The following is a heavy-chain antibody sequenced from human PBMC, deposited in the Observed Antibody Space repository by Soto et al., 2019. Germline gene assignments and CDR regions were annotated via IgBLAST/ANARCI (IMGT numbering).Heavy chain of an antibody. CDR1: GYDFNTNL. CDR3: ARLPRGCNKTSCYYADP. Sequence: PGGSLKISFRGSGYDFNTNLLGWVRQWPVRGLEWVGIMYPGDSDTRYNPSLQGHVTLSVDVTVSTAFLKWRSLETSDTGLYFCARLPRGCNKTSCYYADPCGQVTQVTVSS. CDR2: MYPGDSDT. J-gene: IGHJ5*02. V-gene: IGHV5-51*01. D-gene: IGHD3-3*01.